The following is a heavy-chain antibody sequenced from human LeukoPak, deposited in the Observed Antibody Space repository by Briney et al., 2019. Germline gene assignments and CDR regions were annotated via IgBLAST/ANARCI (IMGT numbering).Heavy chain of an antibody. V-gene: IGHV4-39*02. CDR2: VHYTGNT. CDR1: GDSINSANHY. J-gene: IGHJ5*02. CDR3: ARDGVNTMVRGADGFDP. D-gene: IGHD3-10*01. Sequence: SETLSLTCTVSGDSINSANHYWGWIRQSPGKGLEWIGSVHYTGNTYYTQSLKSRVTVFLDTSKNQFSLKLTSVTAADTAVYYCARDGVNTMVRGADGFDPWGQGTLVTVSS.